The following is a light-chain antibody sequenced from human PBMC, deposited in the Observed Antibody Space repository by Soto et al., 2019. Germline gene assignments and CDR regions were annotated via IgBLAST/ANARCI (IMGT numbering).Light chain of an antibody. V-gene: IGKV3-11*01. CDR1: QSVGSY. CDR3: QQRRNWL. Sequence: VLTQSPATLSLSPGVRATLSCRASQSVGSYLAWYQQKPDQAPRLLIYGASNSATDIPVRYSGSRSGTDFTLTISSVEPEDSAVYYCQQRRNWLFGGGKKVELK. J-gene: IGKJ4*01. CDR2: GAS.